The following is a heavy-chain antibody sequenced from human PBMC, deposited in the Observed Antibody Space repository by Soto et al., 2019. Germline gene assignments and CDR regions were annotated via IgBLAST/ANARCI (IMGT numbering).Heavy chain of an antibody. Sequence: PSETLSLTCPVSGGSISSYYLSWIRQPPGKGLEWIGYIYYSGSTNYNPSLKSRVTISVDTSKNQFSLKLSSVTAADTAVYYCASGVAATYYYYYYMDVWGKGTTVTVSS. V-gene: IGHV4-59*01. J-gene: IGHJ6*03. CDR2: IYYSGST. CDR3: ASGVAATYYYYYYMDV. D-gene: IGHD2-15*01. CDR1: GGSISSYY.